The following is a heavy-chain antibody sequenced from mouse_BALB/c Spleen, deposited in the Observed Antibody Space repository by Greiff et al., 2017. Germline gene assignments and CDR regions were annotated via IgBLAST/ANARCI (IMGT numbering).Heavy chain of an antibody. CDR3: ARSGGYSLYAMDY. V-gene: IGHV1-80*01. D-gene: IGHD2-3*01. J-gene: IGHJ4*01. CDR2: IYPGDGDT. Sequence: QVQLKQSGAELVRPGSSVKISCKASGYAFSSYWMNWVKQRPGQGLEWIGQIYPGDGDTNYNGKFKGKATLTADKSSSTAYMQLSSLTSEDSAVYFCARSGGYSLYAMDYWGQGTSVTVSS. CDR1: GYAFSSYW.